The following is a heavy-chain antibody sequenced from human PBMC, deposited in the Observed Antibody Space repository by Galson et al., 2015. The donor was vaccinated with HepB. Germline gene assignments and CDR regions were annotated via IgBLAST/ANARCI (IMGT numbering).Heavy chain of an antibody. CDR1: GFTFSSYA. Sequence: SLRLSCAASGFTFSSYAMSWVRQAPGKGLEWVSAISGSGGSTYYADSVKGRFTISRDNSKNTLYLQMNSLRAEDTAVYYCANSHKTIGSSWYDYWGQGTLVTVSS. CDR2: ISGSGGST. J-gene: IGHJ4*02. D-gene: IGHD6-13*01. V-gene: IGHV3-23*01. CDR3: ANSHKTIGSSWYDY.